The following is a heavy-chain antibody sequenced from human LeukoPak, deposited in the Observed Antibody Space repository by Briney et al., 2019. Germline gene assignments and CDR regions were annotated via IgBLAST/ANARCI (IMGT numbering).Heavy chain of an antibody. CDR3: ARDSDASSLADP. CDR1: GYTFTRFH. J-gene: IGHJ5*02. CDR2: IHPSSGGA. V-gene: IGHV1-46*01. D-gene: IGHD6-6*01. Sequence: GASVTVSFKASGYTFTRFHIHWVRQAPGQGREWMGIIHPSSGGATSAQKFQGRLTMTRDPSTSTVHMELSSLRSEDTAVYYCARDSDASSLADPWGQGTLVTVSS.